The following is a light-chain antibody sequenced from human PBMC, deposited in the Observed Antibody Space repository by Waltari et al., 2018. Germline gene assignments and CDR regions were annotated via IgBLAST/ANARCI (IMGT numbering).Light chain of an antibody. V-gene: IGLV2-23*02. J-gene: IGLJ3*02. CDR3: CSYAGSSTLWV. CDR1: RSDVGSYNL. CDR2: EVS. Sequence: QSALTQPASVSGSPGQSITISCTGTRSDVGSYNLVSWYQQHQGKAPKLMIYEVSKGPSGVSSRFSGSKSGNTSSLTISGLQAEDEADYYCCSYAGSSTLWVFGGGTKLTVL.